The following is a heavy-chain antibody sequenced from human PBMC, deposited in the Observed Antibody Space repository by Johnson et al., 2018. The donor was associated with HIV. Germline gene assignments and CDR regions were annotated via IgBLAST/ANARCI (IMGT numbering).Heavy chain of an antibody. CDR2: IRYDGGNK. CDR1: GFTVSSNY. J-gene: IGHJ3*02. Sequence: QVQLVESGGGVVQPGRSLRLSCAASGFTVSSNYMSWVRQAPGKGLEWVSFIRYDGGNKSYGDSVKGRFPISRDNSKNTLYLQMKSLRAEDTAVYYCARASSGYYSDAFDIWGQGTMVTVSS. CDR3: ARASSGYYSDAFDI. V-gene: IGHV3-30*02. D-gene: IGHD3-22*01.